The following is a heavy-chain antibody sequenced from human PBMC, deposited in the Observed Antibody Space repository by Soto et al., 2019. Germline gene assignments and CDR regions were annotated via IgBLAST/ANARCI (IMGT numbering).Heavy chain of an antibody. CDR3: TTDSHRTMILARFDY. V-gene: IGHV3-15*07. J-gene: IGHJ4*01. Sequence: LRLYCAASGFTFSNAWINWVRQAPGKGLEWVGRIKRKTDGGTTDFAAPVKGRFAISRDDSKNMVYLQMNSLKTEDTGIYYFTTDSHRTMILARFDYWGHGTLVTVSS. D-gene: IGHD3-22*01. CDR2: IKRKTDGGTT. CDR1: GFTFSNAW.